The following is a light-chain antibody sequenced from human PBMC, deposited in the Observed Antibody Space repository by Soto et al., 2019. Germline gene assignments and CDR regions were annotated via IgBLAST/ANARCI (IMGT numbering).Light chain of an antibody. CDR1: QDITNY. J-gene: IGKJ3*01. V-gene: IGKV1-33*01. CDR3: QQYNNLPFT. CDR2: DAS. Sequence: DIHLTQSPSSLSASVGDRVTITCQASQDITNYLNWYQQKPGKAPKLLIYDASNLETGVPSRFTGGGSGTDFTFTITNLQPEDIATYYCQQYNNLPFTFGPGTKVDF.